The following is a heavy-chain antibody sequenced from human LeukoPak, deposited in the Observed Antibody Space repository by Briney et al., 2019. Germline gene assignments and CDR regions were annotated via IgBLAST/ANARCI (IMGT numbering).Heavy chain of an antibody. Sequence: GGSLRLSCAASGFTFSSYWMDWVRQAPGEGLEWVANIKQDGSEKYYVDSVKGRFTISRDNAKNSLYLQMNSLRVEDTGVYYCARDKYGAYSDSWGQGTLVTVSS. CDR2: IKQDGSEK. J-gene: IGHJ4*02. D-gene: IGHD4-17*01. V-gene: IGHV3-7*04. CDR3: ARDKYGAYSDS. CDR1: GFTFSSYW.